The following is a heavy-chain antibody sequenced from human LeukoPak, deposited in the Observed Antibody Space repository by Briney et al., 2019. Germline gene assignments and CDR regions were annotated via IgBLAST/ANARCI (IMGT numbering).Heavy chain of an antibody. Sequence: GGSLRLSCAASGFTFSDYYMSWIRQAPGKGLEWVSYISSGGSTIYYADSVKGRFTISRDNAKNSLYLQMNSLRAEDTAVYYCARGRNYYDSSGYAYGASDYWGQGTLVTVSS. D-gene: IGHD3-22*01. CDR3: ARGRNYYDSSGYAYGASDY. CDR1: GFTFSDYY. J-gene: IGHJ4*02. V-gene: IGHV3-11*01. CDR2: ISSGGSTI.